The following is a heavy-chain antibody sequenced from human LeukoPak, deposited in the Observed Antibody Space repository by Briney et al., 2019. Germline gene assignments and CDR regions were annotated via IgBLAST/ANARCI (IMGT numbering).Heavy chain of an antibody. CDR3: ARISMVRGEYYYYGMDV. Sequence: GESLKISCKGSGYSFTSYWISWVRQMPGKGLEWMGRIDPSDSYTNYSPSFQGHVTISADKSISTAYLQWSSLKASDTAMHYCARISMVRGEYYYYGMDVWGKGTTVTVSS. CDR2: IDPSDSYT. CDR1: GYSFTSYW. J-gene: IGHJ6*04. V-gene: IGHV5-10-1*01. D-gene: IGHD3-10*01.